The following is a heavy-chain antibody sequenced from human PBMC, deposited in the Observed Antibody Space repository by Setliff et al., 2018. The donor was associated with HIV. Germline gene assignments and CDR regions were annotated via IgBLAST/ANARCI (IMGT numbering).Heavy chain of an antibody. CDR2: IYYSGST. J-gene: IGHJ4*02. CDR3: ARRSGWYDY. D-gene: IGHD6-19*01. CDR1: GGSFSGYY. V-gene: IGHV4-34*11. Sequence: PSETLSLTCAVYGGSFSGYYWSWIRQPPGRGLEWIGFIYYSGSTNYSPSLKSRVTISLDSSKDQFSLKLSSVTAADTAVYYCARRSGWYDYWGQGTLVTVSS.